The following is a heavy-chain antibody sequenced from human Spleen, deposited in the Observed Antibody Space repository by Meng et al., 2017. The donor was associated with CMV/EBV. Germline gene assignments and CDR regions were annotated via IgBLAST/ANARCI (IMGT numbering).Heavy chain of an antibody. D-gene: IGHD6-13*01. Sequence: QVQLVQSGVEVKKPGASGKVSCKASGYTFTSYGISWLRQAPGQGLEWMGWISAYNGNTIYAQKLQGRVTMTTDATTNTAYLELRSLRSDDTAVYYCARDQQLIPAEYFQHWGPGTLVTVSS. J-gene: IGHJ1*01. CDR3: ARDQQLIPAEYFQH. CDR2: ISAYNGNT. CDR1: GYTFTSYG. V-gene: IGHV1-18*01.